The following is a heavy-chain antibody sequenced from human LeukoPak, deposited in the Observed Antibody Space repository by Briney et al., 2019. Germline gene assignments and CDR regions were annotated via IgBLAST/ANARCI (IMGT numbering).Heavy chain of an antibody. Sequence: PSEALSLTCTVSGGSISSSYYYWGWIRQPPGKGLEWVSSTSGSGHNTYYADSVQGRFTISRDNSKNTLFLQMNSLRADDTAVYHCAKDPNGDYVGAFDMWGQGTMVTVSS. D-gene: IGHD4-17*01. V-gene: IGHV3-23*01. CDR1: GGSISSSYYY. J-gene: IGHJ3*02. CDR2: TSGSGHNT. CDR3: AKDPNGDYVGAFDM.